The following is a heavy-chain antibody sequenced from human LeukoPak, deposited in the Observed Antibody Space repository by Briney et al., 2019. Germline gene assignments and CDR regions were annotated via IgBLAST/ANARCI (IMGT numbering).Heavy chain of an antibody. Sequence: SETLSLTCIVSGGXISSSFWSWIRQPPGKGLEWIGLIYYSGSTNYNPSLKSRVTISVDTSKNQFSLKLSSVTAADTAVYSCARRGANSGSYSHFDLWGRGTLVTVSA. D-gene: IGHD1-26*01. CDR1: GGXISSSF. CDR3: ARRGANSGSYSHFDL. J-gene: IGHJ2*01. CDR2: IYYSGST. V-gene: IGHV4-59*01.